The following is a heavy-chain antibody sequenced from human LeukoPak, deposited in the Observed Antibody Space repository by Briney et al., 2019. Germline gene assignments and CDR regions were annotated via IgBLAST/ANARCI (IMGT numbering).Heavy chain of an antibody. D-gene: IGHD3-22*01. Sequence: ASVKVSCKASGYTFTSYYMHWVRQAPGQGLEWMGIINPSGGSTSYAQKLQGRVTMSRDTSTSTVYMELNSLRSEDTAVYYCASYYYDRGGYFDYWGQGTLVTVSS. J-gene: IGHJ4*02. V-gene: IGHV1-46*01. CDR3: ASYYYDRGGYFDY. CDR2: INPSGGST. CDR1: GYTFTSYY.